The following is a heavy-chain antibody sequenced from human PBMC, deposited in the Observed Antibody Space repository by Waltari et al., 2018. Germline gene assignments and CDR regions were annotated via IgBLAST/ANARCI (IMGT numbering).Heavy chain of an antibody. D-gene: IGHD6-19*01. J-gene: IGHJ6*03. CDR3: ARGRRYSSGWYRGYYMDV. V-gene: IGHV1-69-2*01. Sequence: EVQLVQSGAEGKKPGATVKIPCKVSGYTFTDYYMHWVQQAPGKGLEWMGLVDPEDGETIYAVKFQGIASITADTSTDTAYMELSSRRSEDTAVYYCARGRRYSSGWYRGYYMDVWGKGTTVTVSS. CDR2: VDPEDGET. CDR1: GYTFTDYY.